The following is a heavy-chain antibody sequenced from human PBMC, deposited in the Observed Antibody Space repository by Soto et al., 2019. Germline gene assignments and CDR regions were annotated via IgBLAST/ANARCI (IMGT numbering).Heavy chain of an antibody. CDR3: VSAILFLFTFGGVIVMDGFDY. CDR1: GYTLTELS. J-gene: IGHJ4*02. CDR2: FDPEDGET. Sequence: ASVKVSCKVSGYTLTELSMHWVRQAPGKGLEWMGGFDPEDGETIYAQKIQGRVTMTEDKSTDTAYFELSSLRSEYTAVYYCVSAILFLFTFGGVIVMDGFDYWGQGSLVTVSS. D-gene: IGHD3-16*02. V-gene: IGHV1-24*01.